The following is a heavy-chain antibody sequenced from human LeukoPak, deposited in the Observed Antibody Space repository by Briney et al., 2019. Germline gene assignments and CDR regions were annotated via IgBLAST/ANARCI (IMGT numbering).Heavy chain of an antibody. D-gene: IGHD3-22*01. V-gene: IGHV4-34*01. Sequence: SETLSLTCAVYGGSFSGYYWSWIRQPPGKGLEWIGEINHSGSTNYNPSLKSRVTISVDTSKNQFSLKLSSVTAADTAVYYCARDYHYDSSGYSGYWGQGTLVTVSS. CDR1: GGSFSGYY. J-gene: IGHJ4*02. CDR3: ARDYHYDSSGYSGY. CDR2: INHSGST.